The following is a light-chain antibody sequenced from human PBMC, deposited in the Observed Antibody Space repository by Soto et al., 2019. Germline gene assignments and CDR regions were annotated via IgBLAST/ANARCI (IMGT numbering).Light chain of an antibody. J-gene: IGKJ2*01. CDR2: DAS. CDR1: QSVSRN. V-gene: IGKV3-15*01. Sequence: EIVMTQSPATLSVSPGERATLSCRASQSVSRNLAWYQQKPGQAPRLLIYDASTRATGIPGRFSGSGSGTEFTLTIRSLQSEDFAVYYCQQYNNWPPLTFGQGTKLEIK. CDR3: QQYNNWPPLT.